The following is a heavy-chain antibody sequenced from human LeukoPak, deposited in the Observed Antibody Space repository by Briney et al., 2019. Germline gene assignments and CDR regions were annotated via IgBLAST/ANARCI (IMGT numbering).Heavy chain of an antibody. Sequence: SETLSLTCTVSGGPISSGDYYWSWIRQPPGKGLEWIGYIYYSGSTYYNPSLKSRVTISVDTSKNQFSLKLSSVTAADTAVYYCARVGGDYGDYVIERWGQGTLVTVSS. V-gene: IGHV4-30-4*01. CDR3: ARVGGDYGDYVIER. J-gene: IGHJ4*02. CDR1: GGPISSGDYY. D-gene: IGHD4-17*01. CDR2: IYYSGST.